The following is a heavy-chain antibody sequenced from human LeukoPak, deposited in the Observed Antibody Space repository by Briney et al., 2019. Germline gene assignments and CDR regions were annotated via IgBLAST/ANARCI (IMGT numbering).Heavy chain of an antibody. Sequence: SETLSLTCTASGGSISNSYWSWIRQPAGKGLEWIGRIHTSGSTNYNPSLKSRVTMSVDTSKNQFSLKLSSVTAADTAVYYCARGICSSTSCYTPGAFDIWGQGTMVTVSS. CDR2: IHTSGST. CDR3: ARGICSSTSCYTPGAFDI. V-gene: IGHV4-4*07. J-gene: IGHJ3*02. D-gene: IGHD2-2*02. CDR1: GGSISNSY.